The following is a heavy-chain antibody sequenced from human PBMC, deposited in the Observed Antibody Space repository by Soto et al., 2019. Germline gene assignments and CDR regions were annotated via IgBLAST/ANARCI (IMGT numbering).Heavy chain of an antibody. Sequence: QAQLVQSGTEVKKPGASVKVSCKASGYPFTGPYIYWVRQAPGQGLEWMGWINPSSGGTEFAEKFQGRVTVTRDTSIRTVFLELNSLTSDDTGVYFCAQDFRTYSHGVDVCGQGTAVTVSS. CDR3: AQDFRTYSHGVDV. D-gene: IGHD4-4*01. CDR2: INPSSGGT. V-gene: IGHV1-2*02. CDR1: GYPFTGPY. J-gene: IGHJ6*02.